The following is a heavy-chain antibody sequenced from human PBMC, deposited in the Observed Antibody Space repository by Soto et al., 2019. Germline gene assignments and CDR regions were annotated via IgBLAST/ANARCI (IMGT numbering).Heavy chain of an antibody. Sequence: ASVKVSCKASGYTFTSYGISWVRQAPGQGLEWMGWISAYNGNTNYAQKLQGRVTMTTDTSTSTAYMELRSLRSDDTAVYYCARDKEPSKWAPQDYYYYYGMDVWGQGTTVTVSS. CDR3: ARDKEPSKWAPQDYYYYYGMDV. CDR2: ISAYNGNT. V-gene: IGHV1-18*01. D-gene: IGHD2-8*01. CDR1: GYTFTSYG. J-gene: IGHJ6*02.